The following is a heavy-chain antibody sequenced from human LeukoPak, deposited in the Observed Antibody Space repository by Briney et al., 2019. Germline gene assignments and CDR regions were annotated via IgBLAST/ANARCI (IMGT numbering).Heavy chain of an antibody. CDR3: ARILIPLLLWFGELYHPFDY. V-gene: IGHV1-18*04. Sequence: ASVKVSCKASGYTFTSYGISWVRQAPGQGLEWMGWISAYNGNTNYAQKLQGRVTMTTDTSTSTAYMELRSLRSDDTAVYYCARILIPLLLWFGELYHPFDYWGQGTLVTVSS. J-gene: IGHJ4*02. D-gene: IGHD3-10*01. CDR1: GYTFTSYG. CDR2: ISAYNGNT.